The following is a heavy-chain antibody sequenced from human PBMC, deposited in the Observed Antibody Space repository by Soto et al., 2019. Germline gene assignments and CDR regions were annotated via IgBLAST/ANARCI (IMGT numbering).Heavy chain of an antibody. CDR2: IWYDGSNK. Sequence: QVQLVESGGGVVQPGRPLRLSCAASGFTFSGYGMHWVRQAPGKGLAWVAVIWYDGSNKYYADSVKGRFTISRDNSANTLYLQMNSLRAEDTAVYYCARMIGAVSGRYDYWGQGTLVTVSS. CDR3: ARMIGAVSGRYDY. J-gene: IGHJ4*02. D-gene: IGHD6-19*01. CDR1: GFTFSGYG. V-gene: IGHV3-33*01.